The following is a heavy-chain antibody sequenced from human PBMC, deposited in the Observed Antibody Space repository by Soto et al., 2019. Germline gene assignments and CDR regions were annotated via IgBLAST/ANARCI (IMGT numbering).Heavy chain of an antibody. CDR2: IYPGDSDT. J-gene: IGHJ4*02. Sequence: PGESLKISCKGSGYSFTSYWIGWVRQMPGKGLEWMGIIYPGDSDTRYSPSFQGQVTISADKSISTAYLQWSSLKASDTAMYYCARLGRYCSGGSCYRGIDYWGQGTLVTVSS. D-gene: IGHD2-15*01. V-gene: IGHV5-51*01. CDR3: ARLGRYCSGGSCYRGIDY. CDR1: GYSFTSYW.